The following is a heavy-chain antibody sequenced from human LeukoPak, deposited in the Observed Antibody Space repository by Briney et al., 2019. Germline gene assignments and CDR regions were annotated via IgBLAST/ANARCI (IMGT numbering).Heavy chain of an antibody. D-gene: IGHD3-22*01. CDR2: INHSGST. CDR3: ARVYDSSGYYSPDPYFDY. CDR1: GGSFSGYY. V-gene: IGHV4-34*01. J-gene: IGHJ4*02. Sequence: PSETLSLTCAVYGGSFSGYYWSWIRQPPGKGLEWIGEINHSGSTNYNPSLKSRVTISVDTSKNQFSLKLSSVTAADTAVYYCARVYDSSGYYSPDPYFDYWGQGTLVTVSS.